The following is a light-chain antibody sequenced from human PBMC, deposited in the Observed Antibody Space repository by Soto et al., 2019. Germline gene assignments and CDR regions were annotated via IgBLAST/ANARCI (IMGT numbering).Light chain of an antibody. CDR3: QTWGTGIRV. V-gene: IGLV4-69*01. Sequence: QSVLTQSPSASASLGSSVKLTCTLSSGHSRYAIAWHQQQPEKGPRYLMKLDSDGSHNKGDGIPDRFSGSSSGAERYLTISSLPSEDEADYYCQTWGTGIRVFGGGTQLTVL. CDR2: LDSDGSH. CDR1: SGHSRYA. J-gene: IGLJ7*01.